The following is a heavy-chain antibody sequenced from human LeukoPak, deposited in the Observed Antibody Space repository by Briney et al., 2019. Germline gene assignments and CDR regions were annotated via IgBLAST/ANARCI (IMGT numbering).Heavy chain of an antibody. CDR2: IWSDGSNK. J-gene: IGHJ4*02. CDR3: VGGYYAGRGHHFEY. V-gene: IGHV3-33*01. D-gene: IGHD3-22*01. Sequence: PGKSLRLSCATSGFTFSGYGMHWVRQAPGKGLEWVTVIWSDGSNKYYADSVKGRFTISRDNSKNTLYLQMNSLRAEDTAVYYCVGGYYAGRGHHFEYWGQGTLVSVSS. CDR1: GFTFSGYG.